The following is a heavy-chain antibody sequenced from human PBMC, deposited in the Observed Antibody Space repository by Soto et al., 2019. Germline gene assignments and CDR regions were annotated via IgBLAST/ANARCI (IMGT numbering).Heavy chain of an antibody. CDR3: ARRGGPDY. D-gene: IGHD2-15*01. Sequence: EVHLVASGGGLVQPGGSLRLSCVASGFKFDYYWMHWVRQAPGEGLMWVSRLQTDGSHPDYAASVKGRFTISRDNAKNSLSLHMNTLRVVSPAVYHCARRGGPDYWGPGTLVTVSS. CDR1: GFKFDYYW. J-gene: IGHJ4*02. CDR2: LQTDGSHP. V-gene: IGHV3-74*01.